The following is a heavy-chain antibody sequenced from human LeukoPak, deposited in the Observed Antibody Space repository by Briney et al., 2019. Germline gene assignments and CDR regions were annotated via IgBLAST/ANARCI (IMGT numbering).Heavy chain of an antibody. Sequence: ASVKVSCKASGYTFTGYYMHWVRQAPGQGLEWMGWINPNSGGTNYAQKFQGRVTMTRGTSISTAYMELSRLRSDDTAVYYCARDNSTSWGWFDLWGQGTLVTVSS. CDR3: ARDNSTSWGWFDL. D-gene: IGHD2-2*01. CDR1: GYTFTGYY. V-gene: IGHV1-2*02. CDR2: INPNSGGT. J-gene: IGHJ5*02.